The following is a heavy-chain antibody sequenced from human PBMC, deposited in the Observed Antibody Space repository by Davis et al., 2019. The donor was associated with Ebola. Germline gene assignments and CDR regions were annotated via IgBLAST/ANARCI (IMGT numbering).Heavy chain of an antibody. CDR2: LGTSADT. V-gene: IGHV3-23*01. CDR1: GFVFRNYV. CDR3: ASRVDGYNSFYYGMDV. J-gene: IGHJ6*04. D-gene: IGHD5-24*01. Sequence: GGSLRLSCAASGFVFRNYVMSWVRQAPGKGLEWVSTLGTSADTYYADSVKGRFSIARDNSKNTVYLQMNSLRREDTAVYYCASRVDGYNSFYYGMDVWGNGTTVTVSS.